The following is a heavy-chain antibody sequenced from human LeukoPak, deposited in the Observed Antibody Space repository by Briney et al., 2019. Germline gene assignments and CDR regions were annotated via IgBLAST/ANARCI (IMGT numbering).Heavy chain of an antibody. Sequence: PSETLSLICTVAGGFTSSYYLSGIRQPPGKGLEWIGYIYYSGSTNYNPSLKSRVTISVDTSKNQFSLKLSSVTAADTAVYHFARHGNYDFLGVDIWSQGTMVTVSS. J-gene: IGHJ3*02. D-gene: IGHD3-3*01. CDR1: GGFTSSYY. CDR3: ARHGNYDFLGVDI. V-gene: IGHV4-59*08. CDR2: IYYSGST.